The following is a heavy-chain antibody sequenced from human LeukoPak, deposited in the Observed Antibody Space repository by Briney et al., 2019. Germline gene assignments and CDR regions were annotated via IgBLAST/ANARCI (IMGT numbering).Heavy chain of an antibody. CDR1: GFTFSNYI. CDR3: ARVGAWITGVYYYYMDV. V-gene: IGHV3-48*01. D-gene: IGHD1-14*01. J-gene: IGHJ6*03. Sequence: GGFLRLSCAASGFTFSNYIMNWVRQAPGKGLEWVSYISSSSSTIYYADSVKGRFTISRDNAKNSLYLQMNSLRAEDTAVYYCARVGAWITGVYYYYMDVWGKGTSVTVSS. CDR2: ISSSSSTI.